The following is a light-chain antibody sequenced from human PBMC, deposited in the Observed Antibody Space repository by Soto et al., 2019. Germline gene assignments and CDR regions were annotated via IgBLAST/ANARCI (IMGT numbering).Light chain of an antibody. CDR1: NIGSKS. J-gene: IGLJ1*01. CDR3: QVWDSSSDPRGV. CDR2: YDS. Sequence: SYELTQPPPVSVAPGKTARITCGGNNIGSKSVHWYQQKPGQAPVLVIYYDSDRPSGIPERFSGSNSGNTATLTISRVEAGDEADYYCQVWDSSSDPRGVFGTGTKLTVL. V-gene: IGLV3-21*04.